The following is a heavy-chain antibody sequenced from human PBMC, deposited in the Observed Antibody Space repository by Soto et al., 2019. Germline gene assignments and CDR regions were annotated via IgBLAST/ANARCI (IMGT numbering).Heavy chain of an antibody. V-gene: IGHV4-34*01. CDR2: INHSGST. D-gene: IGHD7-27*01. J-gene: IGHJ4*02. CDR1: GGSFSGYY. CDR3: ARGWGTIVDY. Sequence: QVQLQQWGAGLLKPSETLSLTCAVYGGSFSGYYWNWIRQPPGKGLEWIGEINHSGSTNYNPSLKSRVTISVDTYKKQFSLKLSSVTAADTAVYYCARGWGTIVDYWGQGTLVTVSS.